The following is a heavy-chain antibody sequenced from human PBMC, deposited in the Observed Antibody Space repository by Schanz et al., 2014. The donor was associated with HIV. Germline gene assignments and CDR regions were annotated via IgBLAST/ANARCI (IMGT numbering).Heavy chain of an antibody. CDR3: ARADYGSGSFHNGPDY. D-gene: IGHD3-10*01. CDR2: ISYDGTDK. V-gene: IGHV3-30-3*01. CDR1: EFKFRTFA. J-gene: IGHJ4*02. Sequence: VQLVESGGGLIQPGGSLRLSCAASEFKFRTFAMHWVRQAPGKGLEWVAVISYDGTDKYYADSVKGRFTISRDNVKDTLFLQLNSLRPDDSAIYYCARADYGSGSFHNGPDYWGQGTLVTVSS.